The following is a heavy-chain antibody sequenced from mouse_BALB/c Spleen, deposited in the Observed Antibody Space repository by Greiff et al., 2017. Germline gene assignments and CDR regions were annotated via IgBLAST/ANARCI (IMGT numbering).Heavy chain of an antibody. V-gene: IGHV1-9*01. J-gene: IGHJ1*01. CDR2: ILPGSGST. CDR1: GYTFSSYW. D-gene: IGHD1-1*01. Sequence: QVQLQQSGAELMKPGASVKISCKATGYTFSSYWIEWVKQRPGHGLEWIGEILPGSGSTNYNEKFKGKATFTADTSSNTAYMQLSSLTSEDSAVYYCARGYYHGSDWYFDVWGAGTTVTVSS. CDR3: ARGYYHGSDWYFDV.